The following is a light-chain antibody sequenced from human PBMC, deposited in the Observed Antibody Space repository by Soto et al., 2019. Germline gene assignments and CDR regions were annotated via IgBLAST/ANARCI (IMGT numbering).Light chain of an antibody. V-gene: IGKV1-9*01. Sequence: DIQLTQSPSFLSASVGDRVTITCRASQGISSYLAWYQQKPGKAPKLLIYAASTLQSGVPSRFSGSGSGTEFTLTISSLQPEDFATYYCQQVHSYSYTFGQGTELEIK. CDR1: QGISSY. CDR3: QQVHSYSYT. CDR2: AAS. J-gene: IGKJ2*01.